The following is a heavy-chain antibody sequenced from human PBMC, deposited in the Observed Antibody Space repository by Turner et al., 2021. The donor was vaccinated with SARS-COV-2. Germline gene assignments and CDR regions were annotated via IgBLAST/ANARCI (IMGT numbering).Heavy chain of an antibody. CDR1: RYTFSSYG. CDR3: VRGFVGLGWPLKYDYHGMDV. Sequence: QVQLAESGGAVVQASRSVRPSSAASRYTFSSYGMHWVRQAPGKGLEWVAVIWHDGSNKYNAYSVKGRFTISIDNSKNTLYLQMNSLRAEDTAVYYCVRGFVGLGWPLKYDYHGMDVWGQGTTVTVSS. V-gene: IGHV3-33*01. CDR2: IWHDGSNK. J-gene: IGHJ6*02. D-gene: IGHD6-19*01.